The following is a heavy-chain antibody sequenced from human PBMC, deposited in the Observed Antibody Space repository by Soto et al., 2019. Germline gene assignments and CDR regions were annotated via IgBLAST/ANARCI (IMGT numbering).Heavy chain of an antibody. D-gene: IGHD6-13*01. CDR2: ISSSSSTI. J-gene: IGHJ4*02. CDR3: ARDRGSWYDY. Sequence: GGSLRLSCAASGFNFRDYYMSWIRQAPGKGLEWISYISSSSSTIYYADSVKGRFTISRDNAKNSLYLQMNSLRDEDTAVYYCARDRGSWYDYWGQGTLVTVSS. CDR1: GFNFRDYY. V-gene: IGHV3-11*04.